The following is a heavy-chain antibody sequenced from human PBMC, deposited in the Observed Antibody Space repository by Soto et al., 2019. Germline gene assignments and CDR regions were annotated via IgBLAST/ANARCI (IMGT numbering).Heavy chain of an antibody. CDR1: GFTFSSYA. D-gene: IGHD6-19*01. CDR2: ISSNGGST. J-gene: IGHJ4*02. V-gene: IGHV3-64D*06. Sequence: SLRLSCSASGFTFSSYAMHWVRQAPGQGLEYVSAISSNGGSTYYADSVKGRFTISRDNSKHTLYLQMSRLRAEDTAVYYCVQGGGLSIAVATDYEYWGQGSLVTVSS. CDR3: VQGGGLSIAVATDYEY.